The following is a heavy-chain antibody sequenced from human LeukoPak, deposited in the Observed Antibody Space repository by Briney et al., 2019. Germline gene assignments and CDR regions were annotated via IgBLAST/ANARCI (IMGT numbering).Heavy chain of an antibody. CDR1: GGSISSYY. Sequence: PSETLSLTCTVSGGSISSYYWSWIRQPAGKGLEWIGRIYTSGSTNYNPSLKSRVTMSVDTSKNQFSLKLSSVTAADTAVYYCASLGYSSGWYLFDYWGQGTLVTVSS. CDR2: IYTSGST. D-gene: IGHD6-19*01. CDR3: ASLGYSSGWYLFDY. J-gene: IGHJ4*02. V-gene: IGHV4-4*07.